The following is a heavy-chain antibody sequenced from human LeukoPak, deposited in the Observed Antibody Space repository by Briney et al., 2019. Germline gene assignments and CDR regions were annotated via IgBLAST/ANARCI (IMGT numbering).Heavy chain of an antibody. D-gene: IGHD4-17*01. CDR1: GFTFSTYG. Sequence: TGGSLRLSCAASGFTFSTYGMSWVRQAPGKGLEWVSAISGSGGSTYYADSVKGRFTISRDNSKNTLYLQMNSLRAEDTAVYYCAKAPFVGYGDYNWFDPWGQGTLVTVSS. CDR2: ISGSGGST. J-gene: IGHJ5*02. V-gene: IGHV3-23*01. CDR3: AKAPFVGYGDYNWFDP.